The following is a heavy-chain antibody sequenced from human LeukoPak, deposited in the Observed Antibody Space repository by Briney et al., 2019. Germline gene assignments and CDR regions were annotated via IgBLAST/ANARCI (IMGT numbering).Heavy chain of an antibody. CDR2: ISSSGSTI. Sequence: GGSLRLFFAASGFTFSDYYMSWIRQAPGKGLGWVSYISSSGSTIYYADSVKGRFTISRHNAKNSLYLQMNSLRAEDTAVYYCARSDRIAAAIDYWGQGTLVTVSS. CDR1: GFTFSDYY. V-gene: IGHV3-11*01. CDR3: ARSDRIAAAIDY. J-gene: IGHJ4*02. D-gene: IGHD6-13*01.